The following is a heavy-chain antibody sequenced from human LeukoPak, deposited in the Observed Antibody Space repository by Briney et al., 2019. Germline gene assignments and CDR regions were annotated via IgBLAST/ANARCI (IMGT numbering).Heavy chain of an antibody. CDR3: ARDDSSGYYQVYFDY. CDR1: GFTFSSYS. V-gene: IGHV3-21*01. J-gene: IGHJ4*02. CDR2: ISSSSSYI. Sequence: GGSLRLSCAASGFTFSSYSMNWVRQAPGKGLEWVSSISSSSSYIYYADSVKGRFTISRDNAKNSLYLQMNSLRAEDTAVYYCARDDSSGYYQVYFDYWGQGTLVTVSS. D-gene: IGHD3-22*01.